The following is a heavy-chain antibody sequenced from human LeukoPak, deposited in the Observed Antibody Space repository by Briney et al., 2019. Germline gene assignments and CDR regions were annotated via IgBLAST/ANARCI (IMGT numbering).Heavy chain of an antibody. CDR2: IYSGGST. CDR3: ARVKLLSLDY. J-gene: IGHJ4*02. Sequence: GGSLRLTCAASGFTVSSNYMSWVRQAPGKGLEWVSVIYSGGSTYYADSVKGRFTISRHNSKNTLYLQMNSLRAEDTAVYYCARVKLLSLDYWGQGTLVTVSS. V-gene: IGHV3-53*04. CDR1: GFTVSSNY. D-gene: IGHD2-15*01.